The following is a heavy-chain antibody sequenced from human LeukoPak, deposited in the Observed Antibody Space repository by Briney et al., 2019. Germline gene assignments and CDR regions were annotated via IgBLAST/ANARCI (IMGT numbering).Heavy chain of an antibody. J-gene: IGHJ4*02. D-gene: IGHD2-8*02. CDR2: ISYDGSNK. Sequence: PGGSLRLSCAASGFTFSSYGMHWVRQAPGKGLEWVAVISYDGSNKYYADSVKGRFTISRDNSKNTLYLQMNSLRAEDTAVYYCAKFRISSAITGLAFDYWGQGTLVTVSS. V-gene: IGHV3-30*18. CDR3: AKFRISSAITGLAFDY. CDR1: GFTFSSYG.